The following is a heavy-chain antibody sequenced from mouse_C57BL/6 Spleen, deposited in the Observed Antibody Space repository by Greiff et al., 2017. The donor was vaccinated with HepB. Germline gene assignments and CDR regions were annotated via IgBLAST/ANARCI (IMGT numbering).Heavy chain of an antibody. J-gene: IGHJ4*01. CDR3: ARSRTADAMYY. V-gene: IGHV1-69*01. CDR2: IDPSDSYT. Sequence: VQLQQPGAELVMPGASVKLSCKASGYTFTSYWMHWVKQRPGQGLEWIGEIDPSDSYTNYNQKFKGKSTLTVDKSTSTAYMQLSSLTSEDSAVYYCARSRTADAMYYWGQGTSVTVSS. D-gene: IGHD3-3*01. CDR1: GYTFTSYW.